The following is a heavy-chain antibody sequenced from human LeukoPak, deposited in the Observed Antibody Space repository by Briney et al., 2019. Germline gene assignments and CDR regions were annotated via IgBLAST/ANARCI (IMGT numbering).Heavy chain of an antibody. Sequence: NTSETLSLTCTVSGGSISSYYWSWIRQPPGKGLEWIGYIYYSGSTNYNPSLKSRVTISVDTSKNQFSLKLSSVTAADTAVYYCARQEVGESNPPYFDYWGQGTLVTVSS. D-gene: IGHD3-10*01. CDR1: GGSISSYY. J-gene: IGHJ4*02. CDR2: IYYSGST. V-gene: IGHV4-59*08. CDR3: ARQEVGESNPPYFDY.